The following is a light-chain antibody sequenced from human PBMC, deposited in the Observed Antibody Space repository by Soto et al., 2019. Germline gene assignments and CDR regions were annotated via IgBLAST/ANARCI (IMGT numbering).Light chain of an antibody. CDR1: RSDIVGYNY. Sequence: QSALTQPASVSGSPGQSITISCTGTRSDIVGYNYVSWYQQHPGKAPKLMIYEVSNRPSGVSSRFSAAKSGNTASLTISGLKAEDEADYYCSSYTSLSTVGFGGGTQLTVL. J-gene: IGLJ3*02. V-gene: IGLV2-14*01. CDR3: SSYTSLSTVG. CDR2: EVS.